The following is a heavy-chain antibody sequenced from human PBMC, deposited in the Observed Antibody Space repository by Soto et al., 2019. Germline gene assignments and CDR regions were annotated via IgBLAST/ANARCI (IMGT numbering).Heavy chain of an antibody. CDR2: IIPIFGTA. J-gene: IGHJ4*02. CDR3: ARDRNRNYDFWRGYGY. CDR1: GGTFSSYA. V-gene: IGHV1-69*13. Sequence: ASVKVSCKASGGTFSSYAISWVRQAPGQGLEWMGGIIPIFGTASYAQKFQGRVTITADESTSTAYMELSSLRSEDTAVYYCARDRNRNYDFWRGYGYWGQGTVVTVS. D-gene: IGHD3-3*01.